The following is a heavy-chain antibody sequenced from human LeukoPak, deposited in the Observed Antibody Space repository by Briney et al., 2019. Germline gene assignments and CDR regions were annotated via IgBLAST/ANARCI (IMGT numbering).Heavy chain of an antibody. V-gene: IGHV4-39*01. CDR2: IYYSGST. J-gene: IGHJ4*02. CDR3: ARRAYSESYPSYFDY. CDR1: GGSISSSSYY. D-gene: IGHD1-26*01. Sequence: SETLSLTCTVSGGSISSSSYYWAWLRQPPGKGLEWIGSIYYSGSTYYNPSLRSRVTISVDTSKNQFSLKLSSVTAADTAVYYCARRAYSESYPSYFDYWGQGTLVTVSS.